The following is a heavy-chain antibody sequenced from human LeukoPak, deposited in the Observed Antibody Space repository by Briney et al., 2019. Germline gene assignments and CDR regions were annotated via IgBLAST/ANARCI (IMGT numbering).Heavy chain of an antibody. CDR3: ARPQERQQLVPLSY. D-gene: IGHD6-13*01. CDR1: GYTFTSYG. CDR2: INTNTGNP. Sequence: ASVKVSCKASGYTFTSYGISWVRQAPGQGLEWMGWINTNTGNPTYAQGFTGRFVFSLDTSVSTAYLQISSLKAEDTAVYYCARPQERQQLVPLSYWGQGTLVTVSS. J-gene: IGHJ4*02. V-gene: IGHV7-4-1*02.